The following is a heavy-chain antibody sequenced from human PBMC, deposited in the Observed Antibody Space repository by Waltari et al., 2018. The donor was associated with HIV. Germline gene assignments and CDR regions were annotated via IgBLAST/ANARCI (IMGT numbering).Heavy chain of an antibody. J-gene: IGHJ6*02. CDR3: ARDHSELWPYGMDV. CDR1: GFTVGGTY. Sequence: EVQLVESGGGLIQPGGSLRPPCAASGFTVGGTYRALFRPAPGKGLEWVSVIYSGGSTYYADSVKGRFTISRDNSKNTLYLQMNSLRAEDTAVYYCARDHSELWPYGMDVWGQGTTVTVSS. CDR2: IYSGGST. D-gene: IGHD3-10*01. V-gene: IGHV3-53*01.